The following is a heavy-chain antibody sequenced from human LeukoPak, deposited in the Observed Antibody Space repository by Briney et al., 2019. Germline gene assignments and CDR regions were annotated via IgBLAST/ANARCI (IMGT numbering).Heavy chain of an antibody. D-gene: IGHD3-9*01. CDR3: ARDQGRYFDWLSPHDAFDI. Sequence: GASVKVSCKASGGTFTSYGISWVRQAPGQGLEWMGWISAYNGNTNYAQKLQGRVTMTTDTSTSTAYMELRSLRSDDTAVYYCARDQGRYFDWLSPHDAFDIWGQGTMVTVSS. CDR2: ISAYNGNT. V-gene: IGHV1-18*01. CDR1: GGTFTSYG. J-gene: IGHJ3*02.